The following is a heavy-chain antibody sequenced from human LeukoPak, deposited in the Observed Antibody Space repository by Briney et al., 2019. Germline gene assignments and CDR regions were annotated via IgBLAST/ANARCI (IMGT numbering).Heavy chain of an antibody. Sequence: PGGSLRLSCAASGFTFSSYGMHWVRRAPGKGLEWVAVISYDGSNKYYADSVKGRFTISRDNSKNTLYLQMNSLRAEDTAVYYCAKQGAYRGYHYYFDYWGQGTLVTVSS. CDR3: AKQGAYRGYHYYFDY. V-gene: IGHV3-30*18. CDR1: GFTFSSYG. CDR2: ISYDGSNK. J-gene: IGHJ4*02. D-gene: IGHD5-18*01.